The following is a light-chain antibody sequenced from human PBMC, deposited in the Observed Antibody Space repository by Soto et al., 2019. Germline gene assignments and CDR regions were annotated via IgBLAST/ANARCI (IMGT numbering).Light chain of an antibody. Sequence: QSVLTQPASVSGSPGQSITISCTGTSSDIGGYNSVSWYQQHLGKAPKLMIYDVTNRPSGVSNRFSGSKSGNTASLTISGLQAEDEADYYCSSYTSTSTLLFGGGTKLTVL. CDR1: SSDIGGYNS. V-gene: IGLV2-14*03. CDR3: SSYTSTSTLL. CDR2: DVT. J-gene: IGLJ3*02.